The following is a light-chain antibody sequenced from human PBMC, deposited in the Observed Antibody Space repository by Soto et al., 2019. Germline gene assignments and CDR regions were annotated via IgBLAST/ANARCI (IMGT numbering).Light chain of an antibody. CDR1: QTVSSN. J-gene: IGKJ5*01. Sequence: EVLMTQSPATLSVSPGERATLSCRASQTVSSNLAWYQQKPGQAPRLLIYRASTRATGIPARFSGSGSGTEFTLTISSLQSEDFGVYYCQQYNNWPPITFGQGTRLEIK. CDR2: RAS. CDR3: QQYNNWPPIT. V-gene: IGKV3-15*01.